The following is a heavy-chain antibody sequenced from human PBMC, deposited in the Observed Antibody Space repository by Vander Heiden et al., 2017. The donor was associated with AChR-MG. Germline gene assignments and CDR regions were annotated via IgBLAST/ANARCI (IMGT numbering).Heavy chain of an antibody. CDR1: GSTFSSSA. Sequence: QVPLVQSGAGVKKPGSSVKVSCKASGSTFSSSAISWVRQAAGQGLEWMRGIIPIFGKANYVQKFQGRVTITTDKPTGTAYMELSSLRSEDTAVYYCARDGGTYYDFWSGYQYYYYYYMDVWGKGTTVTVSS. V-gene: IGHV1-69*06. CDR2: IIPIFGKA. D-gene: IGHD3-3*01. J-gene: IGHJ6*03. CDR3: ARDGGTYYDFWSGYQYYYYYYMDV.